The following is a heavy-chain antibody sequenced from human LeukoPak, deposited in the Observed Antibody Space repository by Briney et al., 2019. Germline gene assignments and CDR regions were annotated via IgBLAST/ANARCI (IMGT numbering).Heavy chain of an antibody. D-gene: IGHD1-14*01. J-gene: IGHJ6*03. CDR2: YYGGRT. V-gene: IGHV4-59*01. CDR3: ARYDHAPSYYYYYMDV. Sequence: PSETLSLTCTVSGDSNSRYYWSWIRQSPGKGLEWIGYYGGRTTYNPSLKSRVTMSVDTSKNQFSLKLTSVTAADTAVYYCARYDHAPSYYYYYMDVWGKGTTVTVPS. CDR1: GDSNSRYY.